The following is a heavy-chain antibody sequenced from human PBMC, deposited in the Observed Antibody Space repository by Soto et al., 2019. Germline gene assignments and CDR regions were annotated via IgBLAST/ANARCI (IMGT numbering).Heavy chain of an antibody. CDR3: ARYRRGPAAMMYNWFDP. J-gene: IGHJ5*02. D-gene: IGHD2-2*01. Sequence: QVQLQESGPGLVKPSQTLSLTCTVSGGSISSGDYYWSWIRQPPGKGLEWIGYIYYSGRTYYNPSLKRRVTISVDTSKNQFSLKLSSVTAADTAVYYCARYRRGPAAMMYNWFDPWGQGTLVTVSS. V-gene: IGHV4-30-4*01. CDR1: GGSISSGDYY. CDR2: IYYSGRT.